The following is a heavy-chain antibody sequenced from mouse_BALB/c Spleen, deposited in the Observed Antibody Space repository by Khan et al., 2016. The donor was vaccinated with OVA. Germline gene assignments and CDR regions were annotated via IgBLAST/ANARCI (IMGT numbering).Heavy chain of an antibody. CDR3: ARSDYGN. Sequence: QVQLQQSGAELMKPGASVKISCKATGYTFSNYWIEWVKQRPGHGLEWIGEILPGSGSTKYNEKFKGTATFTADTSSNTAYMQFSSLTSEDSACDYCARSDYGNWAQGTLVTVSA. D-gene: IGHD2-1*01. V-gene: IGHV1-9*01. CDR1: GYTFSNYW. J-gene: IGHJ3*01. CDR2: ILPGSGST.